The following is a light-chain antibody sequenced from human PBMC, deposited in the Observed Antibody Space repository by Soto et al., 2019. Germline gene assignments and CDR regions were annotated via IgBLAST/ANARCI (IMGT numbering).Light chain of an antibody. CDR3: HQYKGYTPYT. J-gene: IGKJ2*01. Sequence: DIPMTQSPSALSASLGDRVTITCRASHSIGTWLAWYQQRPGKAPKPLIYDASSLGNGVPTRFSGGGAGTEFTLTISSRQADDFETYYCHQYKGYTPYTVGEGTKVEIK. CDR2: DAS. CDR1: HSIGTW. V-gene: IGKV1-5*01.